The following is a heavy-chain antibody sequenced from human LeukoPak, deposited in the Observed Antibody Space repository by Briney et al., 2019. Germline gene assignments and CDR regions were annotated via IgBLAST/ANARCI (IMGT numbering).Heavy chain of an antibody. CDR1: GGSISSYY. D-gene: IGHD3-22*01. J-gene: IGHJ3*02. CDR3: ARPSDDYYYDSSGYPPEYAFDI. CDR2: IYYSGST. Sequence: PSETLSLTCTVSGGSISSYYWSWIRQPPGKGLEWIGYIYYSGSTNYNPSLKSRVTISVDTSKNQLSLKLSSVTAADTAVYYCARPSDDYYYDSSGYPPEYAFDIWGQGTMVTVSS. V-gene: IGHV4-59*12.